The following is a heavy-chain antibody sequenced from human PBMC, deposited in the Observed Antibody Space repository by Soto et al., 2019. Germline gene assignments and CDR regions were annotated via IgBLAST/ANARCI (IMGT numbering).Heavy chain of an antibody. J-gene: IGHJ6*03. Sequence: PGESLKISCKGSGYSFTSYWIGWVRQMPGKGLEWMGIIYPGDSDTRYSPSFQGQVTISADKSISTAYLQWSSLKASDTAMYYCARLDPLRFPPYHYYMDVWGKGTTVTVSS. CDR2: IYPGDSDT. CDR1: GYSFTSYW. V-gene: IGHV5-51*01. D-gene: IGHD3-3*01. CDR3: ARLDPLRFPPYHYYMDV.